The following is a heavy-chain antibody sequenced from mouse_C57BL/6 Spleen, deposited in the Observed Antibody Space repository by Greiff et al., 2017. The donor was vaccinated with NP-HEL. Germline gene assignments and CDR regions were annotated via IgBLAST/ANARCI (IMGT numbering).Heavy chain of an antibody. Sequence: QVQLQQPGAELVMPGASVKLSCKASGYTFTSYWMHWVKQRPGQGLEWIGEIDPSDSYTNYNQKFKGKSTLTVDKSSSTAYMQLSSLTSEDSAVYDCARGYGSFYYFDYWGQGTTLTVSS. CDR3: ARGYGSFYYFDY. J-gene: IGHJ2*01. V-gene: IGHV1-69*01. CDR2: IDPSDSYT. CDR1: GYTFTSYW. D-gene: IGHD1-1*01.